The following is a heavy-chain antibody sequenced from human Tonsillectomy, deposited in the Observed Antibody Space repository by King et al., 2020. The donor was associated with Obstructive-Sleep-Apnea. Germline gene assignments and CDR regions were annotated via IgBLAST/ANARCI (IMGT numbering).Heavy chain of an antibody. V-gene: IGHV4-59*01. CDR2: IYYSGST. CDR3: ARVYNWNYDWFDP. D-gene: IGHD1-7*01. J-gene: IGHJ5*02. CDR1: GGSISSYY. Sequence: VQLQESGPGLVKPSETLSLTCTVSGGSISSYYWSWLRQPPGKGLEWIGYIYYSGSTNYNPSLKSRVTISVDTSKNQFSLKLSSVTAADTAVYYCARVYNWNYDWFDPWGQGTLVTVSS.